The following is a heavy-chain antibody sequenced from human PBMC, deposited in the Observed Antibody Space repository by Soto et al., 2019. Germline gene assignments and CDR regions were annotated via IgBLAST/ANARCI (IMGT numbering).Heavy chain of an antibody. V-gene: IGHV1-69*13. CDR1: GGTFSSYA. Sequence: ASVKVSCKASGGTFSSYAISWVRQAPGQGLEWMGGIIPIFGTANYAQKFQGRVTITADESTSTAYMELSSLRSEDTAVYYCASMYYYDSSGYYNWFDPWGQGTLVTVSS. J-gene: IGHJ5*02. CDR2: IIPIFGTA. CDR3: ASMYYYDSSGYYNWFDP. D-gene: IGHD3-22*01.